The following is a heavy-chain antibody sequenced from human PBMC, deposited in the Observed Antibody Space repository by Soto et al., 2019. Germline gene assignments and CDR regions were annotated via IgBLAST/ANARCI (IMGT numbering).Heavy chain of an antibody. CDR3: ARKNDYCDFDY. CDR2: ISAYSGNT. Sequence: ASVKVSCKASRYTFTSYGIRWVRQAPGQGLEWMGWISAYSGNTNYAQKLQGRVTMTTHTLTTTASMDLSSLRSADTAVYSGARKNDYCDFDYWGQGTLVTVSS. CDR1: RYTFTSYG. J-gene: IGHJ4*02. V-gene: IGHV1-18*01. D-gene: IGHD4-17*01.